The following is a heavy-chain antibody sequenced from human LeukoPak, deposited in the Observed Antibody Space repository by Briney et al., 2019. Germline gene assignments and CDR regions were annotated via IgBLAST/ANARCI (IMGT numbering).Heavy chain of an antibody. V-gene: IGHV1-2*02. CDR2: INPNSDGT. CDR3: AKEPVVQLERQVHYYYGMDV. D-gene: IGHD1-1*01. CDR1: GYTFTGYY. Sequence: ASVTVSCKASGYTFTGYYMHWVRQAPGQGLAWMGWINPNSDGTNYAQNFQGRDTMTRDTSISTTYMELSRLRSDDTAVYYGAKEPVVQLERQVHYYYGMDVWGQGTTVTVSS. J-gene: IGHJ6*02.